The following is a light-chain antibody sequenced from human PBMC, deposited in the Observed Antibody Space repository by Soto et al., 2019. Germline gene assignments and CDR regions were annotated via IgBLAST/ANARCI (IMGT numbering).Light chain of an antibody. Sequence: EIVLTQSPATLSLSPGERASLSCRASQSVTDNYVAWYQQKPGQAPRLLIHGATFRATSVPDRFSGSGSETDFTLTISSLEPEDFAVYHCQQYGNPPTFGQGTKVEIK. CDR2: GAT. J-gene: IGKJ1*01. V-gene: IGKV3-20*01. CDR1: QSVTDNY. CDR3: QQYGNPPT.